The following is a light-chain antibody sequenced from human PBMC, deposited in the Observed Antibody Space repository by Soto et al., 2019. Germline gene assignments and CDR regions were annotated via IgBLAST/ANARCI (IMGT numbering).Light chain of an antibody. J-gene: IGKJ1*01. CDR3: HHYNSIPRT. CDR1: QGISEY. V-gene: IGKV1-27*01. CDR2: GAS. Sequence: DIQMAQSPSSLSASIGDRVTITCRASQGISEYLAWYQQRPGNAPNLLIYGASILQSGVPSRFSGSGSGTHFTLTISSLQPEDFATYYCHHYNSIPRTFGQGTPVEIK.